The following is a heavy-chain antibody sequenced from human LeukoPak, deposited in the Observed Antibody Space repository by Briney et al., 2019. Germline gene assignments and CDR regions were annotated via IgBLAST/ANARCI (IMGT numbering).Heavy chain of an antibody. J-gene: IGHJ3*02. CDR2: IFHSGST. D-gene: IGHD3-9*01. Sequence: PSETLSLTCSVSGYSISSGYYWGWIRQPPGKGLEWIGYIFHSGSTNYKSSLKSRVTISVDTSKNQFSLKLSSVTAADTAVYYCARDTRGDILTGAHAFDIWGQGTMVTVSS. CDR3: ARDTRGDILTGAHAFDI. CDR1: GYSISSGYY. V-gene: IGHV4-38-2*02.